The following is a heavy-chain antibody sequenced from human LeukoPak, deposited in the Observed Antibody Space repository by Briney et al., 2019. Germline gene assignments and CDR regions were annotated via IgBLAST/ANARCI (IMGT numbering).Heavy chain of an antibody. V-gene: IGHV3-33*08. CDR1: GFTLSSCA. CDR3: AREVVATTKLDY. J-gene: IGHJ4*02. D-gene: IGHD5-12*01. Sequence: AGGSLRLSCAASGFTLSSCAMSWVRQAPGKGLEWVAVIWYDGSNKYYADSVKGRFTISRDNSKNTLYLQMNSLRAEDTAVYYCAREVVATTKLDYWGQGTLVTVSS. CDR2: IWYDGSNK.